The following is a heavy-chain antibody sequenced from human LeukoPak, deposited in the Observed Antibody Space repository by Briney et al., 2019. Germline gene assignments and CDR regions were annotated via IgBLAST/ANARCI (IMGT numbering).Heavy chain of an antibody. CDR2: INHSGST. V-gene: IGHV4-34*01. CDR3: ARAHAYYDSSGYYYGSAFDI. D-gene: IGHD3-22*01. CDR1: GGSFSGYY. Sequence: SETLSLTCAVYGGSFSGYYWSWIRQPPGKGLEWIGEINHSGSTNYNPSLKSRVTISVDTSKNQFSLKLSSVTAADTAVYYCARAHAYYDSSGYYYGSAFDIWGQGTMVTVSS. J-gene: IGHJ3*02.